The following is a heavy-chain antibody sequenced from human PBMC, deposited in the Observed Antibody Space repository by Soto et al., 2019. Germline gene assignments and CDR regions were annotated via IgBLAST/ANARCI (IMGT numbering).Heavy chain of an antibody. CDR2: IYHSGNT. Sequence: QVHLQKSGPGLVRPSGTLSLTCAFSGGSISSDNWWSWVRQPPGKGLEWIGEIYHSGNTNYNPSLKSRVTISVDKSKNQISLKVTSVTVADTALYYCARVSASSMLRGVVINWGQGTLVTVSS. CDR1: GGSISSDNW. V-gene: IGHV4-4*02. D-gene: IGHD3-10*01. J-gene: IGHJ4*02. CDR3: ARVSASSMLRGVVIN.